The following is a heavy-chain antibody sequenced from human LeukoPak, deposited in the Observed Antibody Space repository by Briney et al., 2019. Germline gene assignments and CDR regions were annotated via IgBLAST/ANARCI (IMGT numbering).Heavy chain of an antibody. J-gene: IGHJ4*02. CDR1: GFIFRNYA. CDR3: AKWGDYDILTGYYVSDF. Sequence: GASLRLSCAASGFIFRNYAMSWVRQAQGKGLEWVSAITGSGDKKYYADSVKGRFTISRDNSKNTLYVEMNTLRAEDTAVYYCAKWGDYDILTGYYVSDFWGQGTLVTVSS. V-gene: IGHV3-23*01. CDR2: ITGSGDKK. D-gene: IGHD3-9*01.